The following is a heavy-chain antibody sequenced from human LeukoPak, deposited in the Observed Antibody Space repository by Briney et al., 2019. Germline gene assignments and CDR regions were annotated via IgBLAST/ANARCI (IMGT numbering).Heavy chain of an antibody. J-gene: IGHJ2*01. CDR2: INHSGDT. D-gene: IGHD6-6*01. V-gene: IGHV4-34*01. CDR1: GGSFSGYY. Sequence: PSETLSLTCAVYGGSFSGYYWSWIRQPPGEGLEWIGEINHSGDTKYNPSLKSRVTILVDTSKNQFSLNLTSVTAADTAVYFCARVAAPQRTYWYFDLWGRGALVPVSS. CDR3: ARVAAPQRTYWYFDL.